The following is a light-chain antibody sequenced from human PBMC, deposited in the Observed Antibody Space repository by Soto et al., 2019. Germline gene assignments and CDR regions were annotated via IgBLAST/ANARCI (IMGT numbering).Light chain of an antibody. CDR1: SSDVGSYNL. Sequence: QSVLTQPASVSGSPGQSMTISCSGTSSDVGSYNLVSWYQQHPGKAPKLMIYEGSKRPSGVSNRFSGSKSGNTASLTISGIQAEDEADYYCCSYAGSSRVFGGGTKLTVL. V-gene: IGLV2-23*01. CDR3: CSYAGSSRV. J-gene: IGLJ2*01. CDR2: EGS.